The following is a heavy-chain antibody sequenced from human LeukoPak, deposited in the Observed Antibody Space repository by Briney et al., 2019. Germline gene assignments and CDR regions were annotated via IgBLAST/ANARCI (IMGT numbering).Heavy chain of an antibody. CDR3: ARDSSNSIDY. J-gene: IGHJ4*02. Sequence: GASVKVSCKASGYTFTNFYIHWVRQAPGQGLEWMGIIHPSGGTTSYAQKFQGRVTLTRDTSTSTVYMEVNSLRPEDTAVYYCARDSSNSIDYWGQGTLVFVSS. D-gene: IGHD1-1*01. V-gene: IGHV1-46*01. CDR1: GYTFTNFY. CDR2: IHPSGGTT.